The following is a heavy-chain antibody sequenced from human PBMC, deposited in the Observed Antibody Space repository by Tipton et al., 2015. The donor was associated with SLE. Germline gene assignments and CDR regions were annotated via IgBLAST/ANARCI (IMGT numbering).Heavy chain of an antibody. V-gene: IGHV4-39*07. CDR1: GGSITSSRHF. D-gene: IGHD2-21*02. CDR3: ARGMVTWRGAILGVDV. CDR2: LYYGIDT. Sequence: TLSLTCTVSGGSITSSRHFWGWIRQPPGKGLEWIGLLYYGIDTYFNPSLESPATISVDTSKNQFSLRLTSVTAADTAVYYCARGMVTWRGAILGVDVWGQGTTVIVSS. J-gene: IGHJ6*02.